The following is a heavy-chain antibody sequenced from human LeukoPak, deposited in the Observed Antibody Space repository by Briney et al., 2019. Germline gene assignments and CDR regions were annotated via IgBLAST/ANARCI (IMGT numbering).Heavy chain of an antibody. V-gene: IGHV4-4*07. D-gene: IGHD3-3*01. Sequence: SETLSLTCTVSGGSISSYYWSWIRQPAGKGPEWTGRIYTSGSTYYNPSLKSRVTMSVDTSKNQFSLKLSSVTAADTAVYYCARDFYDFWSGYYFFDYWGQGTLVTVSS. CDR2: IYTSGST. CDR1: GGSISSYY. CDR3: ARDFYDFWSGYYFFDY. J-gene: IGHJ4*02.